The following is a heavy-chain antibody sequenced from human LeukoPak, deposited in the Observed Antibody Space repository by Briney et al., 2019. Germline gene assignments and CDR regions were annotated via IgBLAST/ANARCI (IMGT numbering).Heavy chain of an antibody. CDR1: GFTFSSYS. CDR2: ISSSSSYI. V-gene: IGHV3-21*01. CDR3: ARGPVAGTGDY. Sequence: GGPLRLSCAASGFTFSSYSMNWVRQAPGKGLEWVSSISSSSSYIYYADSVKGRFTISRDNAKNSLYLQMNSLRAEDTAVYYCARGPVAGTGDYWGQGTLVTVSS. J-gene: IGHJ4*02. D-gene: IGHD6-19*01.